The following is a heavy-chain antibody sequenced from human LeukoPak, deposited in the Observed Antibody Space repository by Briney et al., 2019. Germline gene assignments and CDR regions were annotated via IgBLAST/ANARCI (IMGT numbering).Heavy chain of an antibody. V-gene: IGHV3-30*18. D-gene: IGHD3-10*01. J-gene: IGHJ4*02. CDR1: GFSFTNYW. CDR3: AKGSPADPKKIDY. Sequence: GGSLRLSCAVSGFSFTNYWMHWVRQAPGKGLEWVAVISYDGSNKYYADSVKGRFTISRDNSKNTLYLQMNSLRAEDTAVYYCAKGSPADPKKIDYWGQGTLVTVSS. CDR2: ISYDGSNK.